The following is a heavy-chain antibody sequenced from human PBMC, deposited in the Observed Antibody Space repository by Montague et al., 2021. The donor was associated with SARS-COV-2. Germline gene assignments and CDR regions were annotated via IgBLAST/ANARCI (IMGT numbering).Heavy chain of an antibody. D-gene: IGHD6-6*01. V-gene: IGHV4-61*01. CDR3: ARSRANVPSRPGFDY. CDR2: MYYTGHT. J-gene: IGHJ4*02. Sequence: SETLSLTCTVSGASVASGNFYWSWIRQPPGKGLEWIGYMYYTGHTNYNPSLKSRVTMPVDPSKNQFSLTLTSVTAADTAVYYCARSRANVPSRPGFDYWGQGALVTVFS. CDR1: GASVASGNFY.